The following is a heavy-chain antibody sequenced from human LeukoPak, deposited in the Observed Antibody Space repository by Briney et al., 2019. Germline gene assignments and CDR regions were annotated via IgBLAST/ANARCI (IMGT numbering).Heavy chain of an antibody. D-gene: IGHD3-22*01. V-gene: IGHV4-39*07. J-gene: IGHJ4*02. CDR2: IYYSGST. CDR1: GGSISSSSYF. CDR3: ARDLAVLGYFHFDY. Sequence: SETLSLTCTVSGGSISSSSYFWGWIRQPPGNGLEWIGSIYYSGSTYYNPSLKSRVTLSVDTSKNQFSLKLSSVTAADTAVYYCARDLAVLGYFHFDYWGQGTLVTVSS.